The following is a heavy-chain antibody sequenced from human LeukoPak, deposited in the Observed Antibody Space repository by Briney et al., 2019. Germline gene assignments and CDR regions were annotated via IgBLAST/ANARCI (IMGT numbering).Heavy chain of an antibody. Sequence: PSETLSLTCAVYGGSFSGYYWSWIRQPPGKGLEWFGEINHSGSTNYNPSLKSRVTISVDTSKNQFSLKLSSVTAADTAVYYCARGRPYNCSGGSCYLQHWGQGTLVTVSS. J-gene: IGHJ1*01. CDR1: GGSFSGYY. CDR2: INHSGST. D-gene: IGHD2-15*01. CDR3: ARGRPYNCSGGSCYLQH. V-gene: IGHV4-34*01.